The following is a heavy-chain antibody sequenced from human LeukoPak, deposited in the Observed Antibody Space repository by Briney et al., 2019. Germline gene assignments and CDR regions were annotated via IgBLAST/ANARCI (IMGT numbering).Heavy chain of an antibody. CDR2: ISSSSSYI. Sequence: GGSLRLSCAASGFTFSSYSMNWVRQAPGKGLEWVSSISSSSSYIYYADSVKGRFTISRDNAKNSLYLQMNSLRAEDTAVYYCARGRSGRDGYNSGDFDYWGQGTLVTVSS. CDR3: ARGRSGRDGYNSGDFDY. CDR1: GFTFSSYS. J-gene: IGHJ4*02. D-gene: IGHD5-24*01. V-gene: IGHV3-21*01.